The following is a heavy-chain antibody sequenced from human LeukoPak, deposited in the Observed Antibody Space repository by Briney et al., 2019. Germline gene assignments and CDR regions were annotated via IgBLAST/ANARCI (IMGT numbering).Heavy chain of an antibody. V-gene: IGHV3-49*03. D-gene: IGHD1-26*01. J-gene: IGHJ4*02. CDR2: IRSKAYGGTT. Sequence: GGSLRLSCTASGFTFGDYAMSWFRQAPGKGLEWVGFIRSKAYGGTTEYAASVKGRFTISRDDSKSIAYLQMNSLKTEDTAVYYCTRGGVVGATHFDYWGQGTLVTVSS. CDR1: GFTFGDYA. CDR3: TRGGVVGATHFDY.